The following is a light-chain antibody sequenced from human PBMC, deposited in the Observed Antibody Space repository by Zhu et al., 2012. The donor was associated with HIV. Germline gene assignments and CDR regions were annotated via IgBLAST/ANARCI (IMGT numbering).Light chain of an antibody. J-gene: IGKJ4*01. CDR2: GAS. CDR1: QSVSSSY. Sequence: EIVLTQSPGTLSLSPGERATLSCRASQSVSSSYLGWYQQEPGQAPRLLIYGASSRATGIPDRFSGSGSGTDFTLTISRLEPEDFAVYYCQQYVSSPPGLTFGGGTKVEIK. V-gene: IGKV3-20*01. CDR3: QQYVSSPPGLT.